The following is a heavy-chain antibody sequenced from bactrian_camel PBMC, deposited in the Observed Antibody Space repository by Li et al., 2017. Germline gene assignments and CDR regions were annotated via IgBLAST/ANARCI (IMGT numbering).Heavy chain of an antibody. J-gene: IGHJ4*01. CDR2: WDSDGTT. V-gene: IGHV3S1*01. CDR3: AAGPLLTYGSSTTFLARRLTEGN. D-gene: IGHD6*01. CDR1: GLALNNYC. Sequence: HVQLVESGGGSVQAGGSLRLSCEVSGLALNNYCVSWVRQAPGKEHEGVAAWDSDGTTTYADFVKGRFAISLDNAQNTMFLQMDRLEPEDTAMYYCAAGPLLTYGSSTTFLARRLTEGNWGQGTQV.